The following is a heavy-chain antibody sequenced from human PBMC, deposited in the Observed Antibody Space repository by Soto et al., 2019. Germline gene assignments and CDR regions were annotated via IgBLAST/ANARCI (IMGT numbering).Heavy chain of an antibody. CDR2: INSDGSST. Sequence: EVQLVESGGGLVQPGGSLRLSCAASGFTFSSYWMHWVRQSSGKGLVWVSRINSDGSSTSYADSVKGRFTISRDNAKNTMYMQVNRLVAEDTAVYYCVRTSLVVAAATREDDGGQGTLVTVSS. V-gene: IGHV3-74*01. CDR3: VRTSLVVAAATREDD. J-gene: IGHJ4*02. CDR1: GFTFSSYW. D-gene: IGHD2-15*01.